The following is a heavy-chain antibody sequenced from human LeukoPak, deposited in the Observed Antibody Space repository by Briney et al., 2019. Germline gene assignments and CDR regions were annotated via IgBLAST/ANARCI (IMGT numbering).Heavy chain of an antibody. CDR2: ISGSGGST. V-gene: IGHV3-23*01. CDR3: AKDLAYCGGDCSDDRFDY. D-gene: IGHD2-21*02. J-gene: IGHJ4*02. Sequence: GGSLRLSCAASGFTFSSYAMSWVRQAPGKGLEWVSAISGSGGSTYYADSVKGRFTIYRDNSKNTLYLQMNSLRAEDTAVYYCAKDLAYCGGDCSDDRFDYWGQGTLVTVSS. CDR1: GFTFSSYA.